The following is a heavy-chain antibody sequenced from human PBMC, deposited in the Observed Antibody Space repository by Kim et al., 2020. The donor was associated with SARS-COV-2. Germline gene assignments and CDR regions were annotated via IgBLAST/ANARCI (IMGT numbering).Heavy chain of an antibody. CDR3: ASETRD. V-gene: IGHV3-21*01. CDR2: IDGTSTYI. Sequence: GGSLRLSCAASKFSFSRYSMNWVRQAPGKGLEWVASIDGTSTYIFYADSVKGRFTVSRDNTKNSLYLQMSSLTAEDTAFYYCASETRDWGQGTLVTVSS. J-gene: IGHJ4*02. CDR1: KFSFSRYS.